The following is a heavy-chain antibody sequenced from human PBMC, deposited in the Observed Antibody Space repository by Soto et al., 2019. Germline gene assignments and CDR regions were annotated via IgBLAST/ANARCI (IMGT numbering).Heavy chain of an antibody. Sequence: NPSETLSLTCTVSGGSISSGGYYWSWIRQHPGKGLVWIGYIYYSGSTYFNPSLKSRVTISVDTSKSTFSLKLSSVTAADTAVYYCARSHCTGERCYSGAFDIWGQ. CDR1: GGSISSGGYY. CDR3: ARSHCTGERCYSGAFDI. J-gene: IGHJ3*02. V-gene: IGHV4-31*03. CDR2: IYYSGST. D-gene: IGHD2-15*01.